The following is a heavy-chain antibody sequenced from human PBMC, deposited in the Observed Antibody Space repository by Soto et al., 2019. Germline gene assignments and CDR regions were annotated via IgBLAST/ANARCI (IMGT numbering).Heavy chain of an antibody. CDR1: GYTFTTNS. CDR2: ISGYDGNT. J-gene: IGHJ4*02. Sequence: QVQLVQSGAEVKKPGASVKVSCKATGYTFTTNSISWIRQAPGQGLEWMGWISGYDGNTNYAQKVQGRVTLTTDTSTSTAYMEQSSLRSDDTAVYYCVRSSSSDYWGQGTLVTVSS. CDR3: VRSSSSDY. V-gene: IGHV1-18*01. D-gene: IGHD6-13*01.